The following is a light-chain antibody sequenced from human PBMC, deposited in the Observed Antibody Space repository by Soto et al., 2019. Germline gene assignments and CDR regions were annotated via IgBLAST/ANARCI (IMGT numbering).Light chain of an antibody. CDR3: SSYTSSSTPVV. CDR1: SSDVGGYNY. Sequence: QSALTQPASVSGSPGQSITISCTGTSSDVGGYNYFSWYQQHPGKAPKLMIYDVSNRPSGFSNRFSGSKSGNTASLTISGLQAEDEADYYCSSYTSSSTPVVFGGGTKVTVL. V-gene: IGLV2-14*01. CDR2: DVS. J-gene: IGLJ2*01.